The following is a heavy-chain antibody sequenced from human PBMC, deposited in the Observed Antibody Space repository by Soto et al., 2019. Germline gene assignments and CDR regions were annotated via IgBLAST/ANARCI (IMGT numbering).Heavy chain of an antibody. Sequence: ASVKVSWKASGYTFTSYGISWVRQAPGQGLEWMGWISAYNGNTNYAQKLQGRVTMTTDTSTSTAYMELRSLRSDDTAVYYCARYYDSSGYLNWFDPWGQGTLVTV. CDR1: GYTFTSYG. CDR2: ISAYNGNT. V-gene: IGHV1-18*01. D-gene: IGHD3-22*01. J-gene: IGHJ5*02. CDR3: ARYYDSSGYLNWFDP.